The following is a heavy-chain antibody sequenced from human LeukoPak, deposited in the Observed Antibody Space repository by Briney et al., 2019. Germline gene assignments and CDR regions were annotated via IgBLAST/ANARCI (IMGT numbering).Heavy chain of an antibody. D-gene: IGHD1-26*01. CDR2: INPNSGGT. Sequence: GASVKVSCKASGYTFTGYYMHWVRQAPGQGLEWMGWINPNSGGTNCAQKFQGRVTMTRDTSISTAYMELSRLRSDDTAVYYCARDPLHGSYSLAFDIWGQGTMVTVSS. CDR3: ARDPLHGSYSLAFDI. CDR1: GYTFTGYY. J-gene: IGHJ3*02. V-gene: IGHV1-2*02.